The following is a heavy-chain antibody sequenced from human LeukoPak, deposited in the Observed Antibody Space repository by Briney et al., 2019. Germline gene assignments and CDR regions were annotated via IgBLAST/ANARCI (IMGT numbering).Heavy chain of an antibody. D-gene: IGHD2/OR15-2a*01. Sequence: VSVKVSCKASGYTFTGYYMHWVRQAPGQGLEWMGWINPNSGGTNYAQKFQGRVTMTRDTPISTAYMELSRLRSDDTAVYYCARVFYGGDYFDYWGQGALVTVSS. V-gene: IGHV1-2*02. J-gene: IGHJ4*02. CDR1: GYTFTGYY. CDR2: INPNSGGT. CDR3: ARVFYGGDYFDY.